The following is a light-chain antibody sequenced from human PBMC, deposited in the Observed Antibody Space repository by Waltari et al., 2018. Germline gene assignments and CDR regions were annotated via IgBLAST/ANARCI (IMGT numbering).Light chain of an antibody. CDR1: QNIGNN. J-gene: IGKJ4*01. V-gene: IGKV3-15*01. CDR3: QQYNHWPPLS. CDR2: TTS. Sequence: EIVMTQSPATLSVSPGERATLFCRASQNIGNNLAWYQQKPGQAPRLLIHTTSARAAGVAARFSGSGSGTEFTLTISGLQSEDFAVYYCQQYNHWPPLSFGGGTKVEIK.